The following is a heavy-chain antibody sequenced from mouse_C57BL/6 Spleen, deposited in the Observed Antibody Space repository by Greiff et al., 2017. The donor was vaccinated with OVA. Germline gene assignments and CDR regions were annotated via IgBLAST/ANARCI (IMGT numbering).Heavy chain of an antibody. CDR1: GYSITSGYY. CDR2: ISYDGSN. Sequence: EVKVEESGPGLVKPSQSLSLTCSVTGYSITSGYYWNWIRQFPGNKLEWMGYISYDGSNNYNPSLKNRISITRDTSKNQFFLKLNSVTTEDTATYYCARERSNYENWYFDVWGTGTTVTVSS. D-gene: IGHD2-5*01. V-gene: IGHV3-6*01. CDR3: ARERSNYENWYFDV. J-gene: IGHJ1*03.